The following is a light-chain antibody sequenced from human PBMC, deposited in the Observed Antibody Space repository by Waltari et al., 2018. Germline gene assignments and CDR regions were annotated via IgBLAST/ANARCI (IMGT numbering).Light chain of an antibody. CDR1: QGISSY. V-gene: IGKV1-9*01. Sequence: DIQLTQSPSFLSASIGDRVTITCRASQGISSYLAWYQQKPGKAPKLLIYAASTLQSGVPSRFSGSGSGTEFTLTISNLQPEDFATYYCQELNTYPQSLTFGGGTKVEI. CDR3: QELNTYPQSLT. CDR2: AAS. J-gene: IGKJ4*01.